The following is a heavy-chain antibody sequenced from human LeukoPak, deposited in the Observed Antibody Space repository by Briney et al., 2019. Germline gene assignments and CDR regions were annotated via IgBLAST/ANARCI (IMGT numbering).Heavy chain of an antibody. V-gene: IGHV4-59*02. CDR1: GGSVTDYY. J-gene: IGHJ4*02. CDR2: IYYTGT. CDR3: ASRKLGNDY. D-gene: IGHD7-27*01. Sequence: SETLSLTCTVSGGSVTDYYWSWIRQSPGKGLEWIGYIYYTGTNYNHSLKSRVTITADTSKNPFSLKLISVTAADTAVYYCASRKLGNDYWGQGTLVTVSS.